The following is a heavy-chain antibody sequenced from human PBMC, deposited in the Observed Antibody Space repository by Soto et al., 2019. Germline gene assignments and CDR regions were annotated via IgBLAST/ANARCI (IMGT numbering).Heavy chain of an antibody. V-gene: IGHV3-13*05. CDR1: GFTFSNYD. CDR2: IGTAGDP. Sequence: GGSLRLSCAASGFTFSNYDMHWVRQATGKGLEWVSAIGTAGDPYYPGSVKGRFTISRENAKNSLYLQMNSLRAGDTAVYYCARKVSYCSSTSCYDWFDPWGQGTLVTVSS. D-gene: IGHD2-2*01. CDR3: ARKVSYCSSTSCYDWFDP. J-gene: IGHJ5*02.